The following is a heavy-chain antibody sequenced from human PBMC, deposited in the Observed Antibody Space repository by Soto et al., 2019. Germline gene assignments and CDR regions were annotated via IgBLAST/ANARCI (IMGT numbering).Heavy chain of an antibody. V-gene: IGHV3-30*18. Sequence: GGSLRLSCAASGFTFSSYGMHWVRQAPGKGLEWVAVISYDGSNKYYADSVKGRFTISRDNSKNTLYLQMNSLRAEDTAVYYCAKDFFGGDPHVDVWGKGTTVTVSS. CDR1: GFTFSSYG. D-gene: IGHD3-3*01. CDR3: AKDFFGGDPHVDV. J-gene: IGHJ6*04. CDR2: ISYDGSNK.